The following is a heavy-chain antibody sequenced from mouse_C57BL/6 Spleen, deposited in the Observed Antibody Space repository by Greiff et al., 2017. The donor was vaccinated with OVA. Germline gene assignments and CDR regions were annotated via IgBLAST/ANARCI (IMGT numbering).Heavy chain of an antibody. CDR1: GYTFTSYW. Sequence: QVQPKQPGAELVKPGASVKLSCKASGYTFTSYWMHWVKQRPGQGLEWIGMIHPNSGSTNSNEKFKSKATLTVDKSASTAYMQRSSLTSEDSAVYYCATYDYATTGFAYWGQGTLVTVSA. CDR3: ATYDYATTGFAY. J-gene: IGHJ3*01. CDR2: IHPNSGST. D-gene: IGHD2-4*01. V-gene: IGHV1-64*01.